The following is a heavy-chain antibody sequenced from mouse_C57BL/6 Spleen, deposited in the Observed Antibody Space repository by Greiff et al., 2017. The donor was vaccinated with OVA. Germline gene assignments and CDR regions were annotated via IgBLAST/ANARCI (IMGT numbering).Heavy chain of an antibody. Sequence: EVQLQQSGPELVKPGASVKISCKASGYTFTDYYMNWVKQSHGKSLEWIGDINPNNGGTSYNQKFKGKATLTVDKSSSTAYMELRSLTSEDSAVYYCARSYYGSPSGDWGQGTTLTVSS. D-gene: IGHD1-1*01. J-gene: IGHJ2*01. CDR2: INPNNGGT. CDR1: GYTFTDYY. CDR3: ARSYYGSPSGD. V-gene: IGHV1-26*01.